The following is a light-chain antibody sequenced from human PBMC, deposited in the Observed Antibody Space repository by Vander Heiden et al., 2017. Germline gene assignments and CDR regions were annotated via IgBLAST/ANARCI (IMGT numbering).Light chain of an antibody. V-gene: IGLV2-11*01. CDR1: STDVGGYNY. Sequence: SSLIHPPPVPGSPGRRAAISCTETSTDVGGYNYVHWYQQHPGKAPKLMIYDVSKRPSGVPDRFSGSKSGNTASLTISGLQAEDEADYYCCSYAGSYTCWVFGGGTKLTVL. CDR2: DVS. CDR3: CSYAGSYTCWV. J-gene: IGLJ3*02.